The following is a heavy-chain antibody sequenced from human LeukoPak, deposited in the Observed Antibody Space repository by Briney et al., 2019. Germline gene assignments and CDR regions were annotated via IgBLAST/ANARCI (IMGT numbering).Heavy chain of an antibody. D-gene: IGHD5-24*01. CDR3: ARDDGYKTPGTNPYAYSDY. J-gene: IGHJ4*02. CDR2: INPNSGGT. V-gene: IGHV1-2*02. CDR1: GYTFTGYY. Sequence: ASVKVSCKASGYTFTGYYMHWVRQAPGQGLEWMGWINPNSGGTNYAQKFQGRVTMTRDTSISTAYMELSRLRSDDTAVYYCARDDGYKTPGTNPYAYSDYWGQGTLVTVSS.